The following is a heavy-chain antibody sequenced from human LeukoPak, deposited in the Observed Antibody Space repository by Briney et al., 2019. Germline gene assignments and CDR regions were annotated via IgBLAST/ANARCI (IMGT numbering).Heavy chain of an antibody. CDR2: INHSGST. Sequence: SETLSLTCAVYGGSFSGYYWSWIRQPPGKGLEWIGEINHSGSTNYNPSLKSRVTISVDTSKNQFSLKLSSVTAADTAVYYCARSRGTMVRGGPSDYWGQGTLVTVSS. D-gene: IGHD3-10*01. V-gene: IGHV4-34*01. CDR3: ARSRGTMVRGGPSDY. J-gene: IGHJ4*02. CDR1: GGSFSGYY.